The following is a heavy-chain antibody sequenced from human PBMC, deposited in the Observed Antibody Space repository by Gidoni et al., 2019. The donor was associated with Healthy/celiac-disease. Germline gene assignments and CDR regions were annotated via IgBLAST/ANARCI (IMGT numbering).Heavy chain of an antibody. J-gene: IGHJ4*02. D-gene: IGHD1-26*01. CDR3: AKGEWELPDY. Sequence: EVQLVESGGGLVQPGRSLRLSCAASGFSFDDYAIHWVRQAPGKGLEWVSGISWNSGSIGYADSVKGRFTISRDNAKNSLYLQMNSLRIEDTALYYCAKGEWELPDYWGQGTLVTVSS. CDR1: GFSFDDYA. V-gene: IGHV3-9*01. CDR2: ISWNSGSI.